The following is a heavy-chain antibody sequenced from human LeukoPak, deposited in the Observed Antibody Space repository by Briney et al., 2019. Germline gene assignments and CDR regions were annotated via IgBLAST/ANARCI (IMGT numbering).Heavy chain of an antibody. D-gene: IGHD3-22*01. Sequence: ASVKVSCKASGYTFTSYAMHWVRQAPGQRLEWMGWINAGNGNTKYSQKFQGRVTITRNTSASTAYMELRSLRSDDTAVYYCARDPEGTYYYDSSAFDIWGQGTMVTVSS. CDR3: ARDPEGTYYYDSSAFDI. V-gene: IGHV1-3*01. CDR2: INAGNGNT. J-gene: IGHJ3*02. CDR1: GYTFTSYA.